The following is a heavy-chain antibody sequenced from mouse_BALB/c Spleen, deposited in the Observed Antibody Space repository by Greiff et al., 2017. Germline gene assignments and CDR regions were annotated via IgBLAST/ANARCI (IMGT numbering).Heavy chain of an antibody. CDR1: GYAFTNYL. V-gene: IGHV1-54*03. CDR2: INPGSGGT. CDR3: ARGHYGYIYYAMDY. Sequence: QVQLQQSGAELVRPGTSVKVSCKASGYAFTNYLIEWVKQRPGQGLEWIGVINPGSGGTNYNEKFKGKATLTADKSSSTAYMQLSSLTSDDSAVYFSARGHYGYIYYAMDYWGQGTSVTVSS. D-gene: IGHD1-2*01. J-gene: IGHJ4*01.